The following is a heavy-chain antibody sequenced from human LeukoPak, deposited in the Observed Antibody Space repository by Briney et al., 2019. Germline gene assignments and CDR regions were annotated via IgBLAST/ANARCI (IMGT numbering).Heavy chain of an antibody. J-gene: IGHJ4*02. Sequence: SSVKVSCKASGGTFSSYAISWVRQAPGQGLEWMGRIIPILGIANYAQKFQGRVTITADKSTSTAYMELSSLRSEDTAVYYCARIAIVGAFTVGDYWGQGTLVTVSS. CDR1: GGTFSSYA. CDR3: ARIAIVGAFTVGDY. CDR2: IIPILGIA. V-gene: IGHV1-69*04. D-gene: IGHD1-26*01.